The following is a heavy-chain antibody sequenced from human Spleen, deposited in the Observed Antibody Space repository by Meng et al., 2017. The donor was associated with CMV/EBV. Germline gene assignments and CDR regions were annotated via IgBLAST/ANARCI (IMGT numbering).Heavy chain of an antibody. D-gene: IGHD3-10*01. CDR2: ISGNTGFI. CDR1: GFTFDDFA. V-gene: IGHV3-9*01. CDR3: ARAVGTMVRGVIDY. Sequence: SLKISCTASGFTFDDFAMHWVRQTPGEGLEWVSGISGNTGFIGYADSVKGRFTISRDNAKNSLYLQMNSLRAEDTAVYYCARAVGTMVRGVIDYWGQGTLVTVSS. J-gene: IGHJ4*02.